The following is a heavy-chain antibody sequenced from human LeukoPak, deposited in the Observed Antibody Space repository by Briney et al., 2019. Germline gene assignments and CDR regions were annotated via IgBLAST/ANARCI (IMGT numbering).Heavy chain of an antibody. D-gene: IGHD6-6*01. CDR3: ARDPGIAAPFGGMDV. Sequence: GGSLRLSCAASGFTFSSYSMNWVRQAPGKGLEWVSSISSSSSYIYYADSVKGRFTISRDNAKNSLYLQMNSLRAEDTAVYYCARDPGIAAPFGGMDVWGQGTTVTVSS. V-gene: IGHV3-21*01. CDR1: GFTFSSYS. CDR2: ISSSSSYI. J-gene: IGHJ6*02.